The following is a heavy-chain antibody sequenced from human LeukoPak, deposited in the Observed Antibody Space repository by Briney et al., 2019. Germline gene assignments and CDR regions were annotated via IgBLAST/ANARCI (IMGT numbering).Heavy chain of an antibody. Sequence: SETLSLTCAVSGDSISSDIWWNWVRQPPGKGLEWIGEIHHSGGINYNPSLKSRVTISVDTSKNQFSLKLSSVTAADTAVYYCARVGDYYYYGMDVWGQGTTVTVSS. V-gene: IGHV4-4*02. J-gene: IGHJ6*02. CDR3: ARVGDYYYYGMDV. CDR1: GDSISSDIW. CDR2: IHHSGGI.